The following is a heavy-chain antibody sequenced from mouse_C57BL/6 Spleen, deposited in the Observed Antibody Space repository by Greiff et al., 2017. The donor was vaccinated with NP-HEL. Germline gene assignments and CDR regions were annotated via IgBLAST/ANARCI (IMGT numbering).Heavy chain of an antibody. Sequence: EVHLVESGPGMVKPSQSLSLTCTVTGYSITSGYDWHWIRHFPGNKLEWMGYISYSGSTNYNPSLKSRISITHDTSKNHFFLKLNSVTTEDTATYYCARGYGSSPFAYWGQGTLVTVSA. CDR3: ARGYGSSPFAY. CDR2: ISYSGST. CDR1: GYSITSGYD. D-gene: IGHD1-1*01. J-gene: IGHJ3*01. V-gene: IGHV3-1*01.